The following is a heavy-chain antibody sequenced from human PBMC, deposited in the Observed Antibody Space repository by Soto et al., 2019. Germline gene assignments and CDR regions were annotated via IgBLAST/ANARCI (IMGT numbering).Heavy chain of an antibody. CDR2: IWYDGSIK. V-gene: IGHV3-33*01. CDR3: ARIDCTGGSCRPYAYYDMDV. Sequence: QVQLVESGGGVVQPGRSLRLSCAASGFTFNTYGMHWARQAPGRGLAWVAVIWYDGSIKYYAASVKGRFTISRDNSKNTLYLQMNSLRSEDTAVYYCARIDCTGGSCRPYAYYDMDVWGQGTTVTVSS. D-gene: IGHD2-15*01. CDR1: GFTFNTYG. J-gene: IGHJ6*02.